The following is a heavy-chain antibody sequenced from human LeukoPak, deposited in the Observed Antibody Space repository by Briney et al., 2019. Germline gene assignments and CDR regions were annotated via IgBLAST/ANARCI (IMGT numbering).Heavy chain of an antibody. CDR3: ARVSVWGSYLHPDAFDI. CDR2: IYHSGST. V-gene: IGHV4-30-2*01. D-gene: IGHD3-16*02. CDR1: GGPISSGGYS. J-gene: IGHJ3*02. Sequence: SETLSLTCAVSGGPISSGGYSWSWIRQPPGKGLEWIGYIYHSGSTYYNPSLKSRVTISVDRSKNQFSLKLSSVTAADTAVYYCARVSVWGSYLHPDAFDIWGQGTMVTVSS.